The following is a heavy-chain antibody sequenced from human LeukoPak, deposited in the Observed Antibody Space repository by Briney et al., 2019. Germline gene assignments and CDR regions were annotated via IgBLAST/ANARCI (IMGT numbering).Heavy chain of an antibody. CDR3: ARDQRGPPEYGCFDY. Sequence: PGGSLRLSCAASGFTFSSYSMNWVRQAPGKGLEWVSYISSSSSTIYYADSVKGRFTISRDNAKNSLYLQMNSLRAEDTAVYYCARDQRGPPEYGCFDYWGQRTLVTVSS. CDR2: ISSSSSTI. J-gene: IGHJ4*02. D-gene: IGHD1-14*01. CDR1: GFTFSSYS. V-gene: IGHV3-48*01.